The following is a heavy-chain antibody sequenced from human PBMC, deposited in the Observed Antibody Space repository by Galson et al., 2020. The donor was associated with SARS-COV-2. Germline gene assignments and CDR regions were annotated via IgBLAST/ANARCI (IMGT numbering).Heavy chain of an antibody. V-gene: IGHV4-38-2*02. CDR2: VNPSVTT. CDR1: GYSSSTTHY. D-gene: IGHD3-22*01. J-gene: IGHJ2*01. Sequence: SETLSLPCTVPGYSSSTTHYWGWARQPPGSGREWIGCVNPSVTTYSNPSLKSRSPISVDTSKNQFTRRLDSVTAADTALYYCARQGVNMMVLVTVPGWYFDLWGRGTLVTVSA. CDR3: ARQGVNMMVLVTVPGWYFDL.